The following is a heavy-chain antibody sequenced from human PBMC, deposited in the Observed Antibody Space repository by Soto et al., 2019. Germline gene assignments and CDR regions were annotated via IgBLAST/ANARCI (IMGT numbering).Heavy chain of an antibody. J-gene: IGHJ6*02. CDR3: ARPRDTAMVSYYYYGMDV. CDR2: IIPIFGTA. CDR1: GGTFSSYA. Sequence: QVQLVQSGAEVKKPWSSVKVSCKASGGTFSSYAISWVRQAPGQGLEWMGGIIPIFGTANYAQKFQGRVTITADESTSTAYMELSSLRSEDTAVYYCARPRDTAMVSYYYYGMDVWGQGTRSPSP. V-gene: IGHV1-69*12. D-gene: IGHD5-18*01.